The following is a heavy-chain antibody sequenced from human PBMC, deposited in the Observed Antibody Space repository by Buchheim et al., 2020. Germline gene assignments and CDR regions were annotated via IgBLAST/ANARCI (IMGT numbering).Heavy chain of an antibody. CDR3: ARDAQRGYCSSTSCPTDYYYGMDV. CDR2: IYYSGST. CDR1: GGSISSGDYY. V-gene: IGHV4-30-4*01. Sequence: QVQLQESGPGLVKPSQTLSLTCTVSGGSISSGDYYWSWIRQPPGKGLEWIGYIYYSGSTYYNPSLKSRVTISVDTSKHQFSLKLSSVTAADTAVYYCARDAQRGYCSSTSCPTDYYYGMDVWGQGTT. D-gene: IGHD2-2*01. J-gene: IGHJ6*02.